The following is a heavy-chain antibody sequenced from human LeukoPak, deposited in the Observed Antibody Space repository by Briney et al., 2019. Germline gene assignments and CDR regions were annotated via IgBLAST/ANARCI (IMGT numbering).Heavy chain of an antibody. CDR1: GGSISSYY. D-gene: IGHD3-3*01. V-gene: IGHV4-4*07. CDR3: ARAFNDFWSGAHDAFDI. Sequence: ASETLSLTCTVSGGSISSYYWSWIRQPAGKGLEWIGRIYTSGSTNYNPSLKSRVTMSVDTSKNQFSLKLSSVTAADTAVYYCARAFNDFWSGAHDAFDIWGQGTMVTVSS. J-gene: IGHJ3*02. CDR2: IYTSGST.